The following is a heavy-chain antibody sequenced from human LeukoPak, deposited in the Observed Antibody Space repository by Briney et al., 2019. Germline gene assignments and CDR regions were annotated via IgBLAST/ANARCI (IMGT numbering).Heavy chain of an antibody. CDR1: GYTFTSYD. CDR2: MNPNSGGT. Sequence: ASVKVSCKASGYTFTSYDINWVRQATGQGLEWMGWMNPNSGGTNYAQKFQGRVTMTRDTSISTAYMELSRLRSDDTAVYYCARDRTWELLDAFDIWGQGTMVTVSS. J-gene: IGHJ3*02. V-gene: IGHV1-2*02. D-gene: IGHD1-26*01. CDR3: ARDRTWELLDAFDI.